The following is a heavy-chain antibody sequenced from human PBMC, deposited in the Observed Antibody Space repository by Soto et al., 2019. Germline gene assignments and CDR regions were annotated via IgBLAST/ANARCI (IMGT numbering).Heavy chain of an antibody. CDR3: ARDCGYGYGMDV. Sequence: ASVKASCKASGYTFTNNAIHWVRQAPGQRLEWLGWLNAGNSNREYSQKFQGRIIMTKDTSASTAYMELSSLRSEDTAVYYFARDCGYGYGMDVWG. CDR1: GYTFTNNA. V-gene: IGHV1-3*01. CDR2: LNAGNSNR. D-gene: IGHD5-12*01. J-gene: IGHJ6*02.